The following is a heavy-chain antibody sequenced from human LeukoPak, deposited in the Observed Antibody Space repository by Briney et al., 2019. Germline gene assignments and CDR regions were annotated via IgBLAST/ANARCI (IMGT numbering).Heavy chain of an antibody. J-gene: IGHJ3*02. D-gene: IGHD1-26*01. CDR3: AKGSREWELLDAFDI. Sequence: GGSLRLSCAASGFTFFNYGMTWVRQAPGKGLEWVSGISGSGARTDYADSVKGRFTMSRDNAKNTLYLELSSLRVEDTAIYYCAKGSREWELLDAFDIWGQGTMVTVSS. V-gene: IGHV3-23*01. CDR2: ISGSGART. CDR1: GFTFFNYG.